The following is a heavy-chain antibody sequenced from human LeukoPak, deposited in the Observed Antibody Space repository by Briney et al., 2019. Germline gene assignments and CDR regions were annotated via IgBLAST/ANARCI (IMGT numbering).Heavy chain of an antibody. Sequence: ASVKVSCKASGYTFTGYYMHWVRQAPGQGLEWMGRINPNSGGTNYAQKFQGRVTMTRDTSISTAYMELSRLRSDDTAVYYCARITTVGAIVDYWGQGTLVTVSS. CDR3: ARITTVGAIVDY. D-gene: IGHD1-26*01. CDR1: GYTFTGYY. CDR2: INPNSGGT. V-gene: IGHV1-2*06. J-gene: IGHJ4*02.